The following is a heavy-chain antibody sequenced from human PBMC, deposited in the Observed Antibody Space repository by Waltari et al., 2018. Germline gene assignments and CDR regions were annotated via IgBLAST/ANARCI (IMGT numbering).Heavy chain of an antibody. CDR1: GGSISSYY. CDR3: ARFSSSWYVVDY. CDR2: IYYRGST. D-gene: IGHD6-13*01. V-gene: IGHV4-59*01. Sequence: QVQLQESGPGLVKPSETLSLTCTVSGGSISSYYWSWIRQPPGKGLEWIGYIYYRGSTNYNPSLKSRVTISVDTSKNQFSLKLSSVTAADTAVYYCARFSSSWYVVDYWGQGTLVTVSS. J-gene: IGHJ4*02.